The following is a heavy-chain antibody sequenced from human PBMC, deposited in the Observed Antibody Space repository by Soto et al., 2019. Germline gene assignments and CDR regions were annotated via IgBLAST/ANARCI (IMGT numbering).Heavy chain of an antibody. V-gene: IGHV3-30*18. J-gene: IGHJ6*02. D-gene: IGHD6-19*01. CDR2: ISYDGSNK. CDR3: AKDRGWLEEPYYYGMDV. CDR1: GFTFSSYG. Sequence: QVQLVESGGGVVQPGRSLRLSCAASGFTFSSYGMHWVRQAPGKGLEWVAVISYDGSNKYYADSVKGRVTISRDNSKNTVYLQMNSLSASDTAVYYGAKDRGWLEEPYYYGMDVGGRGTTVTVCS.